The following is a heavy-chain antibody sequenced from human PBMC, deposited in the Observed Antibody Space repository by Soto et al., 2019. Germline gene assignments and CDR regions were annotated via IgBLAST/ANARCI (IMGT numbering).Heavy chain of an antibody. D-gene: IGHD3-10*01. CDR1: GFSLTTSGVA. CDR3: VYRRYYGSGIGFDP. Sequence: QITLKESGPTLVNPTQTLTLTCTFSGFSLTTSGVAVGWIRQPPGKTLEWLALIYWDDDKRYSPSLKSRLTITNDTSKNQVVLTLTNIDPVDTATYSCVYRRYYGSGIGFDPWGPGTLVTVSS. CDR2: IYWDDDK. J-gene: IGHJ5*02. V-gene: IGHV2-5*02.